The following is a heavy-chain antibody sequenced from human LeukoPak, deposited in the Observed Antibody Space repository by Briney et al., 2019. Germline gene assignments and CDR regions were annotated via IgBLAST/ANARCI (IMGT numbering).Heavy chain of an antibody. CDR2: IYTSGST. CDR1: GGSISSGSYY. Sequence: PSQTLSLTCTVSGGSISSGSYYWSWIRQPAGKGLEWIGRIYTSGSTNYNPSLKSRVTISVDTSKNQFSLKLSSVTAADTAVYYCARDATVTFLPLWGQGTLVTVSS. CDR3: ARDATVTFLPL. V-gene: IGHV4-61*02. J-gene: IGHJ4*02. D-gene: IGHD4-11*01.